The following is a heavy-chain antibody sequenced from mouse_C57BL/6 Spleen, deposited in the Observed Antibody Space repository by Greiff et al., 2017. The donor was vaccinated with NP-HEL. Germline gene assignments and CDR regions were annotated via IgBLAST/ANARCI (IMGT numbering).Heavy chain of an antibody. CDR1: GYTFTSYG. CDR2: IYPRSGNT. CDR3: ARWGYDGGPMDY. J-gene: IGHJ4*01. Sequence: VQRVESGAELARPGASVKLSCKASGYTFTSYGISWVKQRTGQGLEWIGEIYPRSGNTYYNEKFKGKATLTADKSSSTAYMELRSLTSEDSAVYFCARWGYDGGPMDYWGQGTSVTVSS. V-gene: IGHV1-81*01. D-gene: IGHD2-2*01.